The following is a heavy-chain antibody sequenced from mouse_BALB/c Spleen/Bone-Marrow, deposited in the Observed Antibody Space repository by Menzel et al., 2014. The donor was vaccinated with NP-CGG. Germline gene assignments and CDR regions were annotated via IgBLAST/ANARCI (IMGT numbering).Heavy chain of an antibody. CDR1: GYTFTFYW. CDR3: ARYDGPAWFAY. J-gene: IGHJ3*01. D-gene: IGHD2-3*01. Sequence: VKLMESGAELVKPGASVKLSCKASGYTFTFYWIHWVKQRPGQGLEWIGEINPSNGRTNYNEKFKNKATLTVDKSSSTAYMQLSSLTSEDSAVYFCARYDGPAWFAYWGRGTLVTVSA. CDR2: INPSNGRT. V-gene: IGHV1S81*02.